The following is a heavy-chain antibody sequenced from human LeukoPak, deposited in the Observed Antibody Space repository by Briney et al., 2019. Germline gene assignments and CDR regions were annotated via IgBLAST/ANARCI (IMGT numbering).Heavy chain of an antibody. J-gene: IGHJ4*02. CDR2: LYGAGST. Sequence: GGSLRLSCAASGFNVSSNYMSWVRQAPGNGLEWVSVLYGAGSTYYADSVKGRFTISRHDSQNTLFLQMNSLRAEDTAVYYCARGGTPGFSTGRIDYWGQGTLVTVSS. V-gene: IGHV3-53*04. CDR1: GFNVSSNY. D-gene: IGHD6-19*01. CDR3: ARGGTPGFSTGRIDY.